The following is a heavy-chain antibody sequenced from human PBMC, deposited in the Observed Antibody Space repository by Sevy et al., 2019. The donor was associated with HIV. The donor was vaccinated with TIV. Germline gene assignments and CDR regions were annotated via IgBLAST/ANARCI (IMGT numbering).Heavy chain of an antibody. CDR2: ISGSGGGT. CDR3: ARFRSYYYYMDV. D-gene: IGHD3-10*01. Sequence: GGSLRLSCVASGFTFSNYAMNWVRQAPGKGLEWVSSISGSGGGTYHTDPVKGRFTISRDNSKNTLYLQMNSLRAEDTAVYYCARFRSYYYYMDVWGKRTTVTVSS. CDR1: GFTFSNYA. V-gene: IGHV3-23*01. J-gene: IGHJ6*03.